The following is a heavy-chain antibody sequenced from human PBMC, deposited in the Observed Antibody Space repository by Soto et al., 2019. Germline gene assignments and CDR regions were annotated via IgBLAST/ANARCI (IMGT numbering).Heavy chain of an antibody. CDR2: IDYSGST. Sequence: QLQLQESGPGLVKPSETLSLTCTVSGGSISSSSYYWGWIHQPLGKGLEWIGSIDYSGSTYYNPYLKNRATTSIDTSKNQFYLKMSSVTAADTAVYYCARQVVAYCRDGSCYSPNRHWFDPWGQGTLVTVSS. J-gene: IGHJ5*02. CDR1: GGSISSSSYY. D-gene: IGHD2-15*01. CDR3: ARQVVAYCRDGSCYSPNRHWFDP. V-gene: IGHV4-39*01.